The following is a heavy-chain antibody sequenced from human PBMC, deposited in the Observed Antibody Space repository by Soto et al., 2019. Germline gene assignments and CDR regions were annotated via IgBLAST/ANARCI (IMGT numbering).Heavy chain of an antibody. D-gene: IGHD3-10*01. V-gene: IGHV1-69*08. J-gene: IGHJ4*01. CDR2: IIPLFGTL. CDR1: GGTFNNHL. Sequence: QVQLVQSGAEVKKPGSSVNVSCKASGGTFNNHLISWVRQAPGQGLEWMGTIIPLFGTLNYAQKLQGRVTLSADRSTSTAYMELSGLRSDDTAVYYCASGSLYGSWSYPVDYWGQGTLVTVSS. CDR3: ASGSLYGSWSYPVDY.